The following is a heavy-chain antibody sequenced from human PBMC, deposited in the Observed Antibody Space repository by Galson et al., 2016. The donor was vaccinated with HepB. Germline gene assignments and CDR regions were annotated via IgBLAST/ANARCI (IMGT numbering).Heavy chain of an antibody. Sequence: SVKVSCKASGYSFTSYYMHWVRQAPGQGLEWMGIINPSGGSTSYAQKFQGRVTVTRDTFTSTVYMELSSLRSEDTAVYYCAREVVGVNRGFDRWGQGTLVTVSS. CDR3: AREVVGVNRGFDR. J-gene: IGHJ4*02. V-gene: IGHV1-46*01. CDR1: GYSFTSYY. D-gene: IGHD1-26*01. CDR2: INPSGGST.